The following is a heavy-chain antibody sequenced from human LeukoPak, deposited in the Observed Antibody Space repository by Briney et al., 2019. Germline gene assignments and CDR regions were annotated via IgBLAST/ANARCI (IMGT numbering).Heavy chain of an antibody. CDR1: GYSISSGYY. CDR2: IYHSGST. J-gene: IGHJ4*02. D-gene: IGHD6-6*01. CDR3: ARVGYSSSPPMDY. V-gene: IGHV4-38-2*02. Sequence: SETLSLTCTVSGYSISSGYYWGWIRQPPGKGLEWVGSIYHSGSTYYNPSLKSRVTISVDTSKNQFSLKLSSVTAADTAVYYCARVGYSSSPPMDYWGQGTLVTVSS.